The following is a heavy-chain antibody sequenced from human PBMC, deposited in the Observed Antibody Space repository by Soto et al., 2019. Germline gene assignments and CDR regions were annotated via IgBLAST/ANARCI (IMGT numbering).Heavy chain of an antibody. CDR2: ISGSGGST. Sequence: GGSLRLSCAASGFTVSSYYMSWVRQAPGKGLEWVSAISGSGGSTYYADSVKGRFTISRDNSKNTLYLQMNSLRAEDTAVYYCANGYGYSSEDYWGQGTLVTVSS. CDR1: GFTVSSYY. V-gene: IGHV3-23*01. D-gene: IGHD4-17*01. CDR3: ANGYGYSSEDY. J-gene: IGHJ4*02.